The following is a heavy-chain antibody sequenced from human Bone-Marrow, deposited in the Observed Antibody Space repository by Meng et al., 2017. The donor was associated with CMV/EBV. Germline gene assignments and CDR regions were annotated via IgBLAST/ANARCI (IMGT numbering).Heavy chain of an antibody. V-gene: IGHV1-2*02. CDR1: GYTFTGYY. CDR2: INPNSGCT. Sequence: ASVKDSCKASGYTFTGYYMHWVRQAPGQGLEWMGWINPNSGCTNYAQKFQGRLTMNRDRSISTAYMELSRLRADDTAVYDCARSRVTLRTNPDEWFDPWGQGTLVTVSS. J-gene: IGHJ5*02. CDR3: ARSRVTLRTNPDEWFDP. D-gene: IGHD3-3*01.